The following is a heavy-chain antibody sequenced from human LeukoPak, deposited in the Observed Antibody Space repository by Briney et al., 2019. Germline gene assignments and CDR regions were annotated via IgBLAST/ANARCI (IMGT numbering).Heavy chain of an antibody. CDR2: IYTSGST. CDR3: ARQEYGDYVGWFDP. Sequence: SETLSLTCTVSGGSISSYYWSWIRQPPGKRLEWIGYIYTSGSTNYNPSLKSRVTISVDTSKNQFSLKLSSVTAADTAVYYCARQEYGDYVGWFDPWGQGTLVTVSS. J-gene: IGHJ5*02. V-gene: IGHV4-4*09. CDR1: GGSISSYY. D-gene: IGHD4-17*01.